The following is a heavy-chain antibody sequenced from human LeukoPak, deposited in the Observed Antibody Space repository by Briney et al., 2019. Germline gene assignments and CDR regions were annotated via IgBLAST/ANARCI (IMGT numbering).Heavy chain of an antibody. CDR3: AREYSYGFDY. V-gene: IGHV4-38-2*02. D-gene: IGHD5-18*01. Sequence: SETLSLTCTVSGYSISGGYYWGWIRQPPGQGLEWIGSIYYSGSTYYNPSLKSRVTISVDTSKNQFSLKLSSVTAADTAVYYCAREYSYGFDYWGQGTLVTVSS. J-gene: IGHJ4*02. CDR1: GYSISGGYY. CDR2: IYYSGST.